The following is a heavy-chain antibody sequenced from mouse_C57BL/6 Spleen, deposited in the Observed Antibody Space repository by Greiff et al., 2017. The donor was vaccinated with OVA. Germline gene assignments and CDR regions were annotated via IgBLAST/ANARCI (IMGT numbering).Heavy chain of an antibody. Sequence: QVQLQQPGTELVKPGASVKLSCKASGYTFTSYWMPWVKQRPGQGLEWIGNINPSNGGTTYNEKFKSKATLTVDKSSSTAYMQLSSLTSEDSAVDDCARSPAQAIFAYWGQGTLVTVSA. D-gene: IGHD3-2*02. J-gene: IGHJ3*01. V-gene: IGHV1-53*01. CDR2: INPSNGGT. CDR3: ARSPAQAIFAY. CDR1: GYTFTSYW.